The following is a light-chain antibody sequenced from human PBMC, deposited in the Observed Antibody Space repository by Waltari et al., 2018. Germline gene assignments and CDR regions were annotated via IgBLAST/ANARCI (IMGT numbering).Light chain of an antibody. J-gene: IGLJ3*02. CDR2: NDN. CDR3: AAWDASLNGWV. V-gene: IGLV1-44*01. Sequence: QSVLTQSPSASGTPGQRVTIPCSGSSSNLGSTTVNWYQQPPGTAPNLLIYNDNQRPSGVPERFSGSKSGTSASLAISGLQSEDEADYYCAAWDASLNGWVFGGGTTLTVL. CDR1: SSNLGSTT.